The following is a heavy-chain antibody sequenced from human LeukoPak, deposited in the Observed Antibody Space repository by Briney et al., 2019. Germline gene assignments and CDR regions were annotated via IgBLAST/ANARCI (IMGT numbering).Heavy chain of an antibody. D-gene: IGHD3-22*01. CDR3: ARSRHSYDSSGFPHY. J-gene: IGHJ4*02. CDR1: GFTFSFYW. CDR2: INWNGGSR. Sequence: GGSLRLSCAASGFTFSFYWMTWVRQAPGQGLEWVSGINWNGGSRGYADSVKGRFTISRDNAKNSLYLQMNSLRAEDTALYYCARSRHSYDSSGFPHYWGQGTLVTVSS. V-gene: IGHV3-20*04.